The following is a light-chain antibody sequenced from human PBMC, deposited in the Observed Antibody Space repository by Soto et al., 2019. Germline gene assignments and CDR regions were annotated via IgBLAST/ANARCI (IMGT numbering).Light chain of an antibody. J-gene: IGLJ1*01. V-gene: IGLV1-40*01. CDR1: SSNIGAGYD. CDR2: GNS. Sequence: QPVVTQPPSVSGAPGQRVTISCTGSSSNIGAGYDVHWYQQLPGTAPKLLIYGNSNRPSGVPDRFSGSKSGTSASLAITGLQAEDEADYYCQSYDSSLSAYVFGTGTK. CDR3: QSYDSSLSAYV.